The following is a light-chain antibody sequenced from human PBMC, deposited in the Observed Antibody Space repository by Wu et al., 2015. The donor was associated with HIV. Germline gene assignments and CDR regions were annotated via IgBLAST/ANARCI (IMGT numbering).Light chain of an antibody. V-gene: IGKV3-11*01. CDR3: QQYASSTWT. CDR1: QSISSY. Sequence: EIVLTQSPATLSLSPGERATLSCRASQSISSYLAWYQQKPGQAPRLLIYEASNRATGIPARFSGSGSGTDFTLTISSLEPEDFAVYYCQQYASSTWTFGQGTKVEIK. CDR2: EAS. J-gene: IGKJ1*01.